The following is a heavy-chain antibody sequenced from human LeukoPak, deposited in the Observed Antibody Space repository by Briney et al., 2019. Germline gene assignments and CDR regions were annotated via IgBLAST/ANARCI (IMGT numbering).Heavy chain of an antibody. J-gene: IGHJ4*02. CDR3: AKREVRGTYLYYFDY. V-gene: IGHV3-30*18. CDR2: ISYDGSTK. Sequence: GRSLRLSCAASGFTFSSFGMHWVRQAPGKGLEWVAVISYDGSTKYYVDSVKGRFTISRDNSKNTLYLQMNSLRDEDTAVYYCAKREVRGTYLYYFDYWGQGTLVTVSS. D-gene: IGHD3-16*01. CDR1: GFTFSSFG.